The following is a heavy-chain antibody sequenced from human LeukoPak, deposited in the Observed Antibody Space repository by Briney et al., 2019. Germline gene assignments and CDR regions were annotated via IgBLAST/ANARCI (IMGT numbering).Heavy chain of an antibody. CDR3: ARGRGYNYGFSDY. CDR2: INAYYGDT. V-gene: IGHV1-18*01. J-gene: IGHJ4*02. D-gene: IGHD5-18*01. Sequence: ASVKVSCKASGYIFISYGITWVRQAPGQGLEWMGWINAYYGDTKYAQKVQGRVTMTKDTSTSTAYMELRSLRSDDTAVYYCARGRGYNYGFSDYWGQGTLVTVSS. CDR1: GYIFISYG.